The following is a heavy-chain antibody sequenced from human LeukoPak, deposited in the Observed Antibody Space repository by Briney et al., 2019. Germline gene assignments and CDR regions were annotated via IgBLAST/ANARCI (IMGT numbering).Heavy chain of an antibody. D-gene: IGHD2-15*01. J-gene: IGHJ4*02. CDR2: IWYDGSNK. Sequence: GGSLRLSCAASGFTFRNYGMHWVRQAPGKGLEWVAVIWYDGSNKYYVDSVKGRFTVSRDDSKNMLYLQMNSLGAEDTALYYCARDRGWPAVHFDLWGQGTLVTVSS. V-gene: IGHV3-33*01. CDR3: ARDRGWPAVHFDL. CDR1: GFTFRNYG.